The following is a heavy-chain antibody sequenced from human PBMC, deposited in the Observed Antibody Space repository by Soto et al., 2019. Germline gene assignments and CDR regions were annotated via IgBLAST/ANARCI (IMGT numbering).Heavy chain of an antibody. D-gene: IGHD3-16*01. CDR3: ARGGGGSDYYYYYMDV. CDR2: IGTAGDT. V-gene: IGHV3-13*01. J-gene: IGHJ6*03. CDR1: GFTFSSYD. Sequence: GGSLRLSCAASGFTFSSYDMHWVRQATGKGLEWVSAIGTAGDTYYPGSVKGRFTISRENAKNSLYIQMNSLRAGDTAVYYCARGGGGSDYYYYYMDVWGKGTTVTVSS.